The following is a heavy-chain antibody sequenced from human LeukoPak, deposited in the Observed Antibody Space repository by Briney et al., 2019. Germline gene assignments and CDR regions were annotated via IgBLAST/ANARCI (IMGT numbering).Heavy chain of an antibody. V-gene: IGHV1-18*01. CDR3: ARESVPIVVVTPEYFQH. J-gene: IGHJ1*01. CDR2: ISAYNGNT. D-gene: IGHD2-21*02. CDR1: GYTFTSYG. Sequence: ASVKVSCKASGYTFTSYGISWVRQAPGQGLEWMGWISAYNGNTNYAQKLQGRVTMTTDTSTSTAYMELRSLRSDDTAVYYCARESVPIVVVTPEYFQHWGQGTLVTVSS.